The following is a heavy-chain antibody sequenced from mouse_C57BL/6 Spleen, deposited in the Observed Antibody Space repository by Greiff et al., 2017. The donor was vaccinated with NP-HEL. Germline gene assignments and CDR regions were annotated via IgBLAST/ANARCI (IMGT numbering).Heavy chain of an antibody. J-gene: IGHJ4*01. V-gene: IGHV1-64*01. CDR3: ARGLRQEGFVTMAMDY. CDR1: GYTFTSYW. D-gene: IGHD1-1*02. Sequence: QVQLQQPGAELVKPGASVKLSCKASGYTFTSYWMHWVKQRPGQGLEWIGMIHPNSGSTNYNEKFKSKATLTVDKASSTAYMQLSSLTSEDSAVYYCARGLRQEGFVTMAMDYWGQGTSVTVSS. CDR2: IHPNSGST.